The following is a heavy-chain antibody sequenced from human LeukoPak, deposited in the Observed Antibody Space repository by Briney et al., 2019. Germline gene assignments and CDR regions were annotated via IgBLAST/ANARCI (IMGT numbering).Heavy chain of an antibody. Sequence: GGSLRLSCAVSGFTFSTYSMNWVRQAPGKGLEWVSFIDSSSRTTFYADSVKGRFTISRDNAKNSLYLQMNSLRAEDTAVYYCARLNWNYERYMDVWGKGTTVTVSS. J-gene: IGHJ6*03. CDR1: GFTFSTYS. D-gene: IGHD1-7*01. CDR3: ARLNWNYERYMDV. V-gene: IGHV3-48*04. CDR2: IDSSSRTT.